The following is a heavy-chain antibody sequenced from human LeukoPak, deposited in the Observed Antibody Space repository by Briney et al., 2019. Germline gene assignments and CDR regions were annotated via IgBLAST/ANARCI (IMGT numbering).Heavy chain of an antibody. J-gene: IGHJ4*02. V-gene: IGHV3-30*02. D-gene: IGHD2-15*01. CDR1: GFTFSDYS. CDR2: IRYDGNNK. CDR3: AKVRYCSGVNCYPDDN. Sequence: GGSLRLSCAASGFTFSDYSMHWVRRAPGKGLNWVAFIRYDGNNKYYADSVKDRLTISRDNSKNMLYLEMNSLSTEDTAVYYCAKVRYCSGVNCYPDDNWGQGTLVTVSS.